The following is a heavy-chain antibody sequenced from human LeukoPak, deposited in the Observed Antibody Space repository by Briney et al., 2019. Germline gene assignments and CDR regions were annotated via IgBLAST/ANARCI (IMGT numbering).Heavy chain of an antibody. CDR1: GGFISSDY. Sequence: PSETLSLTCTVSGGFISSDYWSRIRQPAGKGLEWIGRIYPSGSTNYNPSLKSRVTMSIDTSKNQFSLKLSSVTAADTAVYYCARVPHAGHNCFDPWGQGTLVTVSS. J-gene: IGHJ5*02. CDR3: ARVPHAGHNCFDP. D-gene: IGHD6-13*01. V-gene: IGHV4-4*07. CDR2: IYPSGST.